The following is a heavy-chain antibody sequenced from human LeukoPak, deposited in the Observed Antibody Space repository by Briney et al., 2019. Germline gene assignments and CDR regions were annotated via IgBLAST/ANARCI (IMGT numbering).Heavy chain of an antibody. D-gene: IGHD2-15*01. Sequence: GGSLRLSCAASGFTFSSYAMSWVRQAPGKGLEWVSAISGSGGSTYYADSVKGRFTISRDNSKNTLYLQMNSLRAEDTAVYYCAKDGYCSGGSCYPALYYYGMDVWGKGTTVTVSS. CDR1: GFTFSSYA. V-gene: IGHV3-23*01. J-gene: IGHJ6*04. CDR2: ISGSGGST. CDR3: AKDGYCSGGSCYPALYYYGMDV.